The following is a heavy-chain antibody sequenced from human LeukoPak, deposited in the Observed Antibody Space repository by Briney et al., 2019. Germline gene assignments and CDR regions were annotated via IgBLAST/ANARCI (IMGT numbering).Heavy chain of an antibody. CDR2: ISGSI. D-gene: IGHD2-2*01. Sequence: GRSLRLSCAASGFTFDDYAMHWVRQAPGKGLKWVSGISGSIGYADSVKGRFTISRDNAKNSLYLQMNSLRAEDTALYYCAKGRDKYQLLSKNWFDPWGQGTLVTVSS. CDR1: GFTFDDYA. V-gene: IGHV3-9*01. CDR3: AKGRDKYQLLSKNWFDP. J-gene: IGHJ5*02.